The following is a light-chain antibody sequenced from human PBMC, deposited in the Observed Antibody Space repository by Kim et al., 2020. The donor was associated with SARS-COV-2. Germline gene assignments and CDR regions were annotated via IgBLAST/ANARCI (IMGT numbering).Light chain of an antibody. V-gene: IGKV1-17*01. CDR1: QGIGYD. CDR2: CAS. J-gene: IGKJ5*01. CDR3: LQRLINPST. Sequence: DIQMTQSPSSLSASVGDRVTITCRASQGIGYDLDWYQQNPGRAPNLLIYCASTLQSGVPSRFSGSGSETDFTLTINSLQPEDFATYYCLQRLINPSTFCQGTRLDIK.